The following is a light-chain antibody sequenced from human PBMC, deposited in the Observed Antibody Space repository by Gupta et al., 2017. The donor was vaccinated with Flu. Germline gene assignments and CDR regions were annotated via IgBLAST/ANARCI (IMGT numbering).Light chain of an antibody. V-gene: IGKV1-5*03. J-gene: IGKJ1*01. CDR1: QNISTW. CDR2: KAS. CDR3: QHDYDYPWT. Sequence: DIQMTQSPSTLSASVGDRVTITCRASQNISTWLAWYQQKPGKAPNLLIYKASTLEIGVPSRFSGSGSGAEFILTISSLQPDDFATYYCQHDYDYPWTFGQGTKVEIK.